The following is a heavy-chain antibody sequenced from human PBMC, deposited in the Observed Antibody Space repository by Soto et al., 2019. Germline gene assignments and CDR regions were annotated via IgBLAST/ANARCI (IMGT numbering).Heavy chain of an antibody. D-gene: IGHD4-4*01. V-gene: IGHV4-31*03. J-gene: IGHJ5*02. CDR2: IDNSGSA. Sequence: QVQLQESGPGLVKPSQTLSLTCTVSGGSISSGGYYWSWIRQHPGRGPEWIGFIDNSGSAYYYPSLKSRVTISVDTSKNQFSLKMSSVTAADTAVYYCTRVGNGKWFDPWVQGTLVTVSS. CDR1: GGSISSGGYY. CDR3: TRVGNGKWFDP.